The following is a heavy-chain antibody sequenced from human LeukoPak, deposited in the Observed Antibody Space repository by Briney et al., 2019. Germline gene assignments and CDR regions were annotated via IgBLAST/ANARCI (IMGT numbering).Heavy chain of an antibody. CDR1: GGTFSSYA. CDR2: IIPIFGTA. J-gene: IGHJ5*02. V-gene: IGHV1-69*05. CDR3: ARDPGGYVEPRGGNWFDP. D-gene: IGHD5-12*01. Sequence: SVKVSCKASGGTFSSYAISWGRQAPGQGLEWMGRIIPIFGTANYAQKFKGRVTITTDESTSTAYMELSSLRSEDTAVYYCARDPGGYVEPRGGNWFDPWGQGTLVIVSS.